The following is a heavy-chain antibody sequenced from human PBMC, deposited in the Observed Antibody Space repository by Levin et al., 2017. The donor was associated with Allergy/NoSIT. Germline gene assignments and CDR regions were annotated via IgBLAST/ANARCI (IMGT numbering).Heavy chain of an antibody. V-gene: IGHV6-1*01. CDR1: GDSVSSNSAA. J-gene: IGHJ6*02. D-gene: IGHD3-3*01. CDR3: ARDHWGYPDYDFWSGYGFYYYYYGMDV. CDR2: TYYRSKWYN. Sequence: SQTLSLTCAISGDSVSSNSAAWNWIRQSPSRGLEWLGRTYYRSKWYNDYAVSVKSRITINPDTSNNQFSLQLNSVTTEDTAVYYCARDHWGYPDYDFWSGYGFYYYYYGMDVWGQGTTVTVSS.